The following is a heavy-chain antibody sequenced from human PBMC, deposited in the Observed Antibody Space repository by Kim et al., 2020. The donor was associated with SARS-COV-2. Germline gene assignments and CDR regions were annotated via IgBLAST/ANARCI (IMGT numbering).Heavy chain of an antibody. CDR2: STT. Sequence: STTFYAASVKGLFTISSDSSKNTLYLQINRLGVEATAVYYCGRHDWFDPWGQGTLVTVSS. CDR3: GRHDWFDP. V-gene: IGHV3-66*04. J-gene: IGHJ5*02.